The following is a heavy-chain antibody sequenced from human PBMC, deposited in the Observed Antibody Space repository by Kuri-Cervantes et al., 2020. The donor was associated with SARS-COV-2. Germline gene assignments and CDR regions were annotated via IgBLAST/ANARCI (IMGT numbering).Heavy chain of an antibody. CDR1: GGSISSSSYY. J-gene: IGHJ5*02. CDR2: IYYSGST. V-gene: IGHV4-39*02. CDR3: ARDPSAGPNWFDP. Sequence: GSLRLSCTVSGGSISSSSYYWGWIRQPPGKGLEWIGSIYYSGSTYYNPSLKSRVTISVDTSKNQFSLKLSSVTAADTAVYYCARDPSAGPNWFDPWGQGTLVTVSS. D-gene: IGHD6-13*01.